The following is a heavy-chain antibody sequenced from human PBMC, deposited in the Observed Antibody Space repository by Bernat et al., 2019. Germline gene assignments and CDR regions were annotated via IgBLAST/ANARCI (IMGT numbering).Heavy chain of an antibody. V-gene: IGHV3-7*01. CDR3: ARPSGTGSGWFDP. J-gene: IGHJ5*02. D-gene: IGHD3-10*01. CDR2: IKPDGSEK. Sequence: EEQLVESGGGLVQPGGSLRLSCAASGFTLSRYWMSWVRQPPGMGLEWVANIKPDGSEKQYVDSGKGRFAVSRDNDKNSLYLEMNGLRAEDTAVYYCARPSGTGSGWFDPWGQGTPVTVSS. CDR1: GFTLSRYW.